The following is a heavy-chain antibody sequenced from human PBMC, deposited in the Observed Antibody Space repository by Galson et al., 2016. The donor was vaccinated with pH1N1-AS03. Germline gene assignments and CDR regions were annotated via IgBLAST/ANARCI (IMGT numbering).Heavy chain of an antibody. D-gene: IGHD6-13*01. J-gene: IGHJ6*02. CDR1: GFTFSGYT. CDR2: ISSSSTYI. Sequence: LRLSCAASGFTFSGYTMSWVRQAPGKGLEWVSFISSSSTYIYYADSLKGRFTISRDNAKNSLYLQMNSLRVDDTAVYYCARDDSSSWDRYYYYGMDVWGQGTTVTVSS. V-gene: IGHV3-21*01. CDR3: ARDDSSSWDRYYYYGMDV.